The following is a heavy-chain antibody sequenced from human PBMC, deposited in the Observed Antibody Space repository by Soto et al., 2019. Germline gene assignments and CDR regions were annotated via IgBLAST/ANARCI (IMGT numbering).Heavy chain of an antibody. V-gene: IGHV4-30-2*01. CDR1: GGSVSNKTYY. Sequence: PSETLSLTCSVSGGSVSNKTYYWSWIRQPPGKAPEWIGYVYHNGNAYPKPSLKSRVTISLDGAKNQFSLKMTSVTAADTGLYYCAARPYYYYGLDVWGQGTTVTVSS. CDR3: AARPYYYYGLDV. D-gene: IGHD3-10*01. CDR2: VYHNGNA. J-gene: IGHJ6*02.